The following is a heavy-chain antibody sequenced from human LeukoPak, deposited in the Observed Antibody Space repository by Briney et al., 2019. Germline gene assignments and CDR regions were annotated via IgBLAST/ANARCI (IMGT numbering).Heavy chain of an antibody. J-gene: IGHJ3*02. CDR2: IYYSGST. V-gene: IGHV4-59*01. Sequence: TSSETLSLTCTVSGGSISSYYWSWIRQPPGKGLEWIGYIYYSGSTNYNPSLKSRVTISVDTSKNQFSLKLSSVTAADTAVYYCARVVGYYERDAFDIWGQGTMVTVSS. D-gene: IGHD3-22*01. CDR3: ARVVGYYERDAFDI. CDR1: GGSISSYY.